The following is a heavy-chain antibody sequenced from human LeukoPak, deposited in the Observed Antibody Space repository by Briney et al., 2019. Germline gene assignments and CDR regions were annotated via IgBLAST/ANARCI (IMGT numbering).Heavy chain of an antibody. CDR2: ISSTSTYT. V-gene: IGHV3-11*06. J-gene: IGHJ3*02. D-gene: IGHD6-19*01. CDR1: GFTFSDYY. CDR3: ARLSVAGILFAFDI. Sequence: GGSLRLSCAASGFTFSDYYMSWIRQAPGKGLEWVSYISSTSTYTNYADSLKGRFTISRDNAKNSLYLQMNSLRAEDTAVYYCARLSVAGILFAFDIWGPGTMVTVSS.